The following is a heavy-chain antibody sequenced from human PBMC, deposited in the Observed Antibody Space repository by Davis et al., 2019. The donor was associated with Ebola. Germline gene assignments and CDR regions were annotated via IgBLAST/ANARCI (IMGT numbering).Heavy chain of an antibody. Sequence: SETLSLTCAVYGGSFSTYYWSWIRQPPGKGLEWIGEINHSGSTNYNPSLKSRVTISVDTSKNQFSLKLSSVTAADTAVYYCARDSGYSYGMDVWGQGTTVTVSS. CDR2: INHSGST. V-gene: IGHV4-34*01. CDR1: GGSFSTYY. CDR3: ARDSGYSYGMDV. J-gene: IGHJ6*02. D-gene: IGHD5-18*01.